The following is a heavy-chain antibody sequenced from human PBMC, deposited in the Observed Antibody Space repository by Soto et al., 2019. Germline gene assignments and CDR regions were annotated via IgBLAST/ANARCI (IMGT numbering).Heavy chain of an antibody. V-gene: IGHV3-23*01. Sequence: GGSLRLSCVASGYNFGSYAMMWVRQAPEKGLEWISTIGGGGIGSYYADSVKGRFTISRDNSKNTLYLQMNSLRAEDTGVYYCAKDPRLELRGVDSWGQGTQVTVS. CDR3: AKDPRLELRGVDS. CDR1: GYNFGSYA. D-gene: IGHD1-7*01. J-gene: IGHJ4*02. CDR2: IGGGGIGS.